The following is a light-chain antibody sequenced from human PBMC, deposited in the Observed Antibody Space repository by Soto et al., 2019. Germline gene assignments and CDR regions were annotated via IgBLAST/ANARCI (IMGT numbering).Light chain of an antibody. CDR3: QQYSRSTWT. CDR1: ASVSSSY. V-gene: IGKV3-20*01. Sequence: EVVLTQSPGTLSLSPGESATLSCGASASVSSSYLAWFQQKPGQAPRLLIYGASSRATGIPDRFSGSGSGTDFTLTISRLEPEDFAVYYCQQYSRSTWTFGQGTKVDIK. CDR2: GAS. J-gene: IGKJ1*01.